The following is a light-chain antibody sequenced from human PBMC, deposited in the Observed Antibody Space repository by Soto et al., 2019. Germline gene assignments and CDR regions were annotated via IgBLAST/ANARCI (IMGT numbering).Light chain of an antibody. CDR1: QSVSSD. CDR2: GAS. J-gene: IGKJ5*01. Sequence: EIVMTQSPATLSVSPGERATLSCRASQSVSSDLAWYHQKPGQAPRLLIYGASTRATGIPARFSGSGSGTDFTLTISRLEPEDFAVYYCQQYGNPPITFGQGTRLEI. V-gene: IGKV3-15*01. CDR3: QQYGNPPIT.